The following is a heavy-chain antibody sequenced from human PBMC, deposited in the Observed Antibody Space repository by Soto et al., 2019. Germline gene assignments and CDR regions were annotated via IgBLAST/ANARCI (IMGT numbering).Heavy chain of an antibody. CDR1: GFTFNEHT. Sequence: EVLLVESGGVVVQPGGSLRLSCVVSGFTFNEHTMHWVRQAPGKGLEWISLLSWDGGTTYYAESVKGRFAISKDTGKNSLFLQMDSLRAEDTALYYCARVMKKYRTTSGVDFASWGQGTLVTVSS. J-gene: IGHJ4*02. CDR3: ARVMKKYRTTSGVDFAS. V-gene: IGHV3-43*01. D-gene: IGHD6-6*01. CDR2: LSWDGGTT.